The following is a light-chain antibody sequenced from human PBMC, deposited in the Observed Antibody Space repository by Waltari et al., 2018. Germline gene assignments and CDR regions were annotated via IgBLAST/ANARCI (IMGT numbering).Light chain of an antibody. CDR3: QTWDNTIEVA. V-gene: IGLV3-1*01. Sequence: YELTQPPSVSASPGQTAIITCSGDKLGNKYTFWYQQRPGQSPVLVIYQDNRRPSGIPERFSGSNSGNTATLTISETQAVDEADYFCQTWDNTIEVAFGVGTRLTVL. J-gene: IGLJ2*01. CDR1: KLGNKY. CDR2: QDN.